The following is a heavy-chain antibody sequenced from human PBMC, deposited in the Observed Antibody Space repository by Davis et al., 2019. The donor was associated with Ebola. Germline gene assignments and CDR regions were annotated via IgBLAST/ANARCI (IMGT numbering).Heavy chain of an antibody. CDR2: ISGSGGST. CDR3: AKDEITIFGVVIIPASYMDV. Sequence: PGGSLKLSCAASGFTFSSYAMSWVRQAPGKGLEWVSAISGSGGSTYYADSVKGRFTISRDNSRNTLYLQMNSLRAEDTAVYYCAKDEITIFGVVIIPASYMDVWGKGTTVTVSS. V-gene: IGHV3-23*01. J-gene: IGHJ6*03. D-gene: IGHD3-3*01. CDR1: GFTFSSYA.